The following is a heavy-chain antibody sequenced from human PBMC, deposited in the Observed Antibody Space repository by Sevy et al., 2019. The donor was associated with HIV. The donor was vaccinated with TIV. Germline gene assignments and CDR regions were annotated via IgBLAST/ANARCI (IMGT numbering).Heavy chain of an antibody. CDR1: GDSISGTDYS. Sequence: SETLSLTCTVSGDSISGTDYSWGWIRHPPGKGLEWIGNIHYKGTTYYNPSLKSRVTVSVDTSKNQFSLRLSSVSAADTAVYYCARLDPSGPRDYWGQGTLVTVSS. CDR2: IHYKGTT. D-gene: IGHD5-12*01. V-gene: IGHV4-39*01. J-gene: IGHJ4*02. CDR3: ARLDPSGPRDY.